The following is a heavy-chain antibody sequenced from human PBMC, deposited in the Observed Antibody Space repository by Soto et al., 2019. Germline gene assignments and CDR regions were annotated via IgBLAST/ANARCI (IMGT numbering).Heavy chain of an antibody. J-gene: IGHJ4*02. CDR1: GGSISSGGYS. CDR3: ARGIAAAASFDY. V-gene: IGHV4-30-2*01. Sequence: SETLSLTCAVSGGSISSGGYSWSWIRQPPGKGLEWIGYIYHSGSTYYNPSLKSRVTISVDRSKNQFSLMPSSVTAADTAVYYCARGIAAAASFDYWGQGTLVTVSS. D-gene: IGHD6-13*01. CDR2: IYHSGST.